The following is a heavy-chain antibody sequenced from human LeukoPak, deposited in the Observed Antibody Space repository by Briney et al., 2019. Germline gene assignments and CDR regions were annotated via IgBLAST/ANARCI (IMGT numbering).Heavy chain of an antibody. V-gene: IGHV4-59*01. D-gene: IGHD5-18*01. CDR3: ARDRRGYSYGLDY. Sequence: SSETLSLTCTVSGGSISSYYWSWIRQPPGKGLEWIGYIYYSGSTNYNPSLKSRVTISVATSKNQFSLKLSSVTAADTAVYYCARDRRGYSYGLDYWGQGTLVTVSS. J-gene: IGHJ4*02. CDR1: GGSISSYY. CDR2: IYYSGST.